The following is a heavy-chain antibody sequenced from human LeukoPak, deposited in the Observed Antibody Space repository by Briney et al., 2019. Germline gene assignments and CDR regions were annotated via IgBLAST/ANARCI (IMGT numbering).Heavy chain of an antibody. V-gene: IGHV3-11*01. CDR2: ISSSGSTI. J-gene: IGHJ6*02. CDR3: ARPDYCSSTSCPYYYYGMDV. CDR1: GFTFSDYY. D-gene: IGHD2-2*01. Sequence: GGSLRLSCAASGFTFSDYYMSWIRQAPGKGLEWVPYISSSGSTIYYADSVKGRFTISRDNAKNSLYLQMNSLRAEDTAVYYCARPDYCSSTSCPYYYYGMDVWGQGTTVTVSS.